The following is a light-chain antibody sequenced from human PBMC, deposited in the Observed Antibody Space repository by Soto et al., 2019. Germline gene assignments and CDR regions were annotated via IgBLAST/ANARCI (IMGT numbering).Light chain of an antibody. Sequence: EVVMTQSPATLSVSPGERATLSXRASQSVSSTLAWYQHKHGQAPRLLISAASTRATGIPARFSGSGSGTEFTLTISSLQSEDFAVYYCQQYDNWPPITFGQGTRLEIK. CDR1: QSVSST. CDR3: QQYDNWPPIT. CDR2: AAS. V-gene: IGKV3-15*01. J-gene: IGKJ5*01.